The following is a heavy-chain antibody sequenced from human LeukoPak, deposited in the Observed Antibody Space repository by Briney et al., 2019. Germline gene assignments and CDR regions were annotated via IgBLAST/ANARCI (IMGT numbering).Heavy chain of an antibody. CDR3: ARVASGTGYYYYMDV. CDR1: GYTFTSYD. V-gene: IGHV1-8*03. CDR2: MNPNSGNT. Sequence: ASVKVSCKASGYTFTSYDINWVRQATGQGLEWMGWMNPNSGNTGYAQKFQGRVTITRNTSISTAYMELSSLRSEDTAVYYCARVASGTGYYYYMDVWGKGTTVTVSS. D-gene: IGHD6-13*01. J-gene: IGHJ6*03.